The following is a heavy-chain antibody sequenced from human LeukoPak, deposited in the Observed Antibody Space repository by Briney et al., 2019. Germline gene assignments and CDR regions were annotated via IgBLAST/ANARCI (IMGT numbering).Heavy chain of an antibody. J-gene: IGHJ4*02. V-gene: IGHV3-48*04. D-gene: IGHD3-10*01. CDR1: GFTFSSYS. Sequence: GGSLRLSCAASGFTFSSYSMNWVRQAPGKGLEWVSYISSSSSTIYYADSVKGRFTISRDNAKNSLYLQMNSLRAEDTAVYYCARAWLLWFGELYRPFDYWGQGTLVTVSS. CDR3: ARAWLLWFGELYRPFDY. CDR2: ISSSSSTI.